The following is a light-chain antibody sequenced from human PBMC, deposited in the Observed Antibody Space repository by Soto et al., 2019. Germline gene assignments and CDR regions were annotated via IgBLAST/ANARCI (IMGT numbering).Light chain of an antibody. J-gene: IGLJ1*01. CDR1: SSDVGGYNY. V-gene: IGLV2-14*01. CDR3: SSYTSSINYV. CDR2: DVS. Sequence: QSALTQPASVSGSPGQSITISCTGTSSDVGGYNYVSWYQQHPGKAPKLMIYDVSNRPSGVSNRFSGSKSGNTASRTISGLQAEDDSDYYCSSYTSSINYVFGTGTKVTVL.